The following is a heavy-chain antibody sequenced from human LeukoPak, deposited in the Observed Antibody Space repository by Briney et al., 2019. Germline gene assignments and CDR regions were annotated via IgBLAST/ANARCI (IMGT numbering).Heavy chain of an antibody. CDR2: IYTSGGT. CDR3: ARVLGIAAAGTEVGDYYYYYMDV. J-gene: IGHJ6*03. V-gene: IGHV4-61*02. D-gene: IGHD6-13*01. CDR1: GGSISSGSYY. Sequence: PSQTLSLTCTVSGGSISSGSYYWSWIRQPAGKGLEWIGRIYTSGGTNYNPSLKSRVTMSVDTSKNQFSLKLSSVTAADTAVYYCARVLGIAAAGTEVGDYYYYYMDVWGKGTTVTVSS.